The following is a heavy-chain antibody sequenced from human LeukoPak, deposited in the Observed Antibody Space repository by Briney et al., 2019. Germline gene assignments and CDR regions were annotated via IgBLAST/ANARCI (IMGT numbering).Heavy chain of an antibody. D-gene: IGHD4-17*01. Sequence: PGGSLRLSCAASGFTFDDYGMGWVRQAPGKGLEWVSAISGSGGSTYYADSVEGRFTISRDNSKNTLYLQMNSLRAEDTAVYYCAKGGGFDDYEPSYYYYYMDVWGKGTTVTISS. CDR1: GFTFDDYG. CDR2: ISGSGGST. CDR3: AKGGGFDDYEPSYYYYYMDV. V-gene: IGHV3-23*01. J-gene: IGHJ6*03.